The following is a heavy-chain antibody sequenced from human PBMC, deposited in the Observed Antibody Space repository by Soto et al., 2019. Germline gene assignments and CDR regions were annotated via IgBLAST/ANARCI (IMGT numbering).Heavy chain of an antibody. CDR1: VFTFSTYD. Sequence: VGSLRLSCAASVFTFSTYDMHCVRQSTGKGLEWVSAIGSDGKRYYAGSVKGRFTISRENAKNSLYLQMNSLRAGDTAVYYCARRYFSGVSCTGLGFEYWGRGTRVTVSS. CDR3: ARRYFSGVSCTGLGFEY. CDR2: IGSDGKR. V-gene: IGHV3-13*01. J-gene: IGHJ4*02. D-gene: IGHD2-15*01.